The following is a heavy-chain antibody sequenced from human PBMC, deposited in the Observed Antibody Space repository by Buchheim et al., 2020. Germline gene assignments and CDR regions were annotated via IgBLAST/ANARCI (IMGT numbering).Heavy chain of an antibody. V-gene: IGHV4-34*01. CDR3: ARSITGGSGSYYNVGYYYYGMDV. CDR2: INHSGST. Sequence: QVQLQQWGAGLLKPSETLSLTCAVYGGSFSGYYWSWIRQPPGKGLEGIGEINHSGSTNYNPSLKSRVTISVDTSKNQFSLKLSSVTAADTAVYYCARSITGGSGSYYNVGYYYYGMDVWGQGTT. D-gene: IGHD3-10*01. CDR1: GGSFSGYY. J-gene: IGHJ6*02.